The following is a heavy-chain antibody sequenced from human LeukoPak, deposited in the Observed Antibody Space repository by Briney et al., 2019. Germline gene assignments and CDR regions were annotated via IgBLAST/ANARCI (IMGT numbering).Heavy chain of an antibody. V-gene: IGHV4-34*01. CDR1: GGSFSGYY. CDR2: INHSGST. Sequence: SETLSLTCAVYGGSFSGYYWSWIRQPPGEGLEWIGEINHSGSTNYNPSLKSRVTISVDTSKNQFSLKLNSVTAADTAVYYCARRWIYYDSSGYHDFWGQGTLVTVSS. CDR3: ARRWIYYDSSGYHDF. D-gene: IGHD3-22*01. J-gene: IGHJ4*02.